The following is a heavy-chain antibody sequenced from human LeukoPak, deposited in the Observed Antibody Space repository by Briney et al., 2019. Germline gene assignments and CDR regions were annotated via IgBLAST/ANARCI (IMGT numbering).Heavy chain of an antibody. CDR2: INHSGST. Sequence: SETLSLTCAVYGGSFSGYYWSWIRQPPGKGLEWIGEINHSGSTNYNPSLKSRVTISVGTSKNQFSLKLSSVTAADTAVYYCARPFYYYGSGSYYYWGQGTLVTVSS. V-gene: IGHV4-34*01. D-gene: IGHD3-10*01. CDR3: ARPFYYYGSGSYYY. J-gene: IGHJ4*02. CDR1: GGSFSGYY.